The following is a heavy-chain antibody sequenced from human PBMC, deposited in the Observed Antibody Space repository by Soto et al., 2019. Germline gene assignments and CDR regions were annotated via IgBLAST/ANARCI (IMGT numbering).Heavy chain of an antibody. CDR3: ATGSSCTNSVCPNWFDP. CDR1: GYTLTELS. D-gene: IGHD2-8*01. J-gene: IGHJ5*02. Sequence: ASVKVSCKVSGYTLTELSMHWVRQAPGKGLEWMGGFDPEDGETIYAQKFQGRVTMTEDTSTDTAYMELSSLRSEDTAVYYCATGSSCTNSVCPNWFDPWGQGTLVTVSS. V-gene: IGHV1-24*01. CDR2: FDPEDGET.